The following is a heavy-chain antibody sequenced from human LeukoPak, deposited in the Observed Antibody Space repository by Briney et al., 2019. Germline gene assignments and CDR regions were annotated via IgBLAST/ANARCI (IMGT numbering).Heavy chain of an antibody. CDR3: ARLGHGQWLLNYYFDY. V-gene: IGHV5-51*01. CDR2: IYYDDSET. J-gene: IGHJ4*02. Sequence: GESLKISCKGGGYSFTNYWIVWVRQMPGKGLEWMGVIYYDDSETQYSPSFQGQVTISADKSISTAYLQWSSLKASDTAMYYCARLGHGQWLLNYYFDYWGQGTLVTVSS. CDR1: GYSFTNYW. D-gene: IGHD3-22*01.